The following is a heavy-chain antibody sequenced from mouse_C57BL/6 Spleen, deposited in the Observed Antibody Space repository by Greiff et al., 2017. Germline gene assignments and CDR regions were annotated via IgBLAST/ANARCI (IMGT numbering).Heavy chain of an antibody. J-gene: IGHJ2*01. Sequence: EVHLVESGAGLVKPGGSLKLSCAASGFTFSSYAMSWVRQTPEKRLEWVAYISSGGDYTYYADTVKGRFTIPSDNARNTLYLQMSSLKSEDTAMYYCTRESYRNSGIVVDDWGQGTTRTVSS. CDR2: ISSGGDYT. D-gene: IGHD1-1*01. CDR3: TRESYRNSGIVVDD. CDR1: GFTFSSYA. V-gene: IGHV5-9-1*02.